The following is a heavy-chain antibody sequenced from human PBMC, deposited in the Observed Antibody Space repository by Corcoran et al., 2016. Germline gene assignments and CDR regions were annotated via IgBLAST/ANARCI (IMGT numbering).Heavy chain of an antibody. J-gene: IGHJ6*02. CDR1: GGTFSSYA. D-gene: IGHD4-4*01. V-gene: IGHV1-69*01. Sequence: QVQLVQSGAEVKKPGSSVKVSCKASGGTFSSYAISWVRQAPGQGLEWMGGIIHIFGTANYAQKFQGRVTITADESTSTAYMELSSLRSEDTAVYYCASVTVTSLTYYYYGMDVWGQGTTVTVSS. CDR3: ASVTVTSLTYYYYGMDV. CDR2: IIHIFGTA.